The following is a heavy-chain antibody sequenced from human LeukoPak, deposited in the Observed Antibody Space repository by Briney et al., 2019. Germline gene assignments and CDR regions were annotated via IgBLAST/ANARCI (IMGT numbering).Heavy chain of an antibody. CDR3: AKVTGGDMITYGGLDY. Sequence: PGGSLRLSCVASGITFSNYAMSWVRQAPGEGLEWVSAIIGSGETTYYADSVKGRLTISRDNSKNTLYLQMNSLRAEDTAVYYCAKVTGGDMITYGGLDYWGQGTLVTVSS. V-gene: IGHV3-23*01. CDR2: IIGSGETT. CDR1: GITFSNYA. D-gene: IGHD3-16*01. J-gene: IGHJ4*02.